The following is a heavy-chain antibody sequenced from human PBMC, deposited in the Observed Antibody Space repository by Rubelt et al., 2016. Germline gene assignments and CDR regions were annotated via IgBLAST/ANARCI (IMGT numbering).Heavy chain of an antibody. CDR1: GGSFSGYY. CDR3: ARVQGPPLF. V-gene: IGHV4-34*01. J-gene: IGHJ3*01. Sequence: QVQLQQWGAGLLKPSETLSLTCAVYGGSFSGYYWSWIRQPPGKGLEWIGEINHSGSTNYNPSLKSIVTISVDTSKNQFSLKLSSGTAADTAVYYCARVQGPPLFWGQGTMVTVSS. CDR2: INHSGST. D-gene: IGHD4-11*01.